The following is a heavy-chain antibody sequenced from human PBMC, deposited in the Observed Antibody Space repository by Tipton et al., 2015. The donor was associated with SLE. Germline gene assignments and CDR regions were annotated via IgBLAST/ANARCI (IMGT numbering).Heavy chain of an antibody. V-gene: IGHV4-59*01. CDR1: GGSFSGYY. CDR3: ANTEYVFFNGDF. Sequence: LSCAVYGGSFSGYYWSWIRQPPGKGLEWIGYISYSETTNYNPSLKSRVTISVDTSKNQFSLKLRSVTAADTAVYYCANTEYVFFNGDFWGQGKPVTVSS. CDR2: ISYSETT. D-gene: IGHD2/OR15-2a*01. J-gene: IGHJ4*02.